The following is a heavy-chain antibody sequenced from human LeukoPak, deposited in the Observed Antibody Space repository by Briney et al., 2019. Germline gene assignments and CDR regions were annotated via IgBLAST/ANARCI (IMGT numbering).Heavy chain of an antibody. CDR1: GGTFSSYA. J-gene: IGHJ4*02. CDR2: IIPILGIA. Sequence: SVKVSCKASGGTFSSYAISWVRQAPGQGLEWMGRIIPILGIANYAQKFQGRVTITADKSTSTAYMELSSLRSEDTAVYYCARDVLETFYGSGSYYGRAFDCWGQGTLVTVSS. D-gene: IGHD3-10*01. V-gene: IGHV1-69*04. CDR3: ARDVLETFYGSGSYYGRAFDC.